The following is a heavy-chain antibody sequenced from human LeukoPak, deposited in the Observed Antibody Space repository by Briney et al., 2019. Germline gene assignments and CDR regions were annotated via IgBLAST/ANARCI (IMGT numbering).Heavy chain of an antibody. V-gene: IGHV4-59*12. D-gene: IGHD4-17*01. CDR2: IYYSGST. CDR3: ARDPGDTSSFGSFIRFDP. J-gene: IGHJ5*02. CDR1: GGSISSYY. Sequence: SETLSLTCTVSGGSISSYYWSWIRQPPGKGLEWIGYIYYSGSTNYNPSLKSRVTISVDTSKNQFSLKLSSVTAADTAVYYCARDPGDTSSFGSFIRFDPWGQGTLVTVSS.